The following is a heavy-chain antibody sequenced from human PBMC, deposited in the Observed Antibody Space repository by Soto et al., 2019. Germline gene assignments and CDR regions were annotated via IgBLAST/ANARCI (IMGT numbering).Heavy chain of an antibody. CDR3: ARHNGPLYVGYYYDMDV. CDR1: RSSIRSSSYY. Sequence: SVTLSRTCSVGRSSIRSSSYYWGWIRQPPGKGLEWIGSIYYSGYTYYNPSLKSRVTISVDTSKNQFSLKLSSVTAADTAVYYCARHNGPLYVGYYYDMDVWGQGTTVT. D-gene: IGHD3-16*01. V-gene: IGHV4-39*01. CDR2: IYYSGYT. J-gene: IGHJ6*02.